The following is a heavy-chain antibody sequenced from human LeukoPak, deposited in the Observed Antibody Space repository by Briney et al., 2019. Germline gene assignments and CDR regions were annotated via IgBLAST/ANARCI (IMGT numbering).Heavy chain of an antibody. V-gene: IGHV1-18*01. CDR3: AREQWLVRNGAFDI. CDR1: GYTFTSYD. J-gene: IGHJ3*02. D-gene: IGHD6-19*01. Sequence: GPTVKVSCKASGYTFTSYDNSWVRQPPGQGLVYMVWISAYNGNTNYAQKLQGRVTMTTDTSTSTAYMELRSLRSDDTAVYYCAREQWLVRNGAFDIWGQGTMVTVSS. CDR2: ISAYNGNT.